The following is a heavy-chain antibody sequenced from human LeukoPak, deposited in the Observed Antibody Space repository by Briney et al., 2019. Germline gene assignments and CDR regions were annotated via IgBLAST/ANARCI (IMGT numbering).Heavy chain of an antibody. CDR3: VRPDRIFGVPAAFDA. Sequence: SVKVSCKASGGSFSDYPINWVRQAPGQGLEWLGGIIPKYSASNYAQASQGRVTLTADESTNTVQMEMSGPRPDDTAVYYCVRPDRIFGVPAAFDAWGQGTLVAASS. CDR2: IIPKYSAS. D-gene: IGHD3-3*02. J-gene: IGHJ3*01. CDR1: GGSFSDYP. V-gene: IGHV1-69*13.